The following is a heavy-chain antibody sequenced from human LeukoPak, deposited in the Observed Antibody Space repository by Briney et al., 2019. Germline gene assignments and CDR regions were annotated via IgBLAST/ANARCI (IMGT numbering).Heavy chain of an antibody. CDR2: ISSSSSYI. CDR1: GFTFSSYS. V-gene: IGHV3-21*01. CDR3: ARGRRDDRLFVAAAGIAYFDY. D-gene: IGHD6-13*01. J-gene: IGHJ4*02. Sequence: GGSLRLSCAASGFTFSSYSMNWVRQAPGKGLEWVSSISSSSSYIYYADSVKGRFTISRDNAKNSLYLQMNSLRAEDTAVYYCARGRRDDRLFVAAAGIAYFDYWGQGTLVTVSS.